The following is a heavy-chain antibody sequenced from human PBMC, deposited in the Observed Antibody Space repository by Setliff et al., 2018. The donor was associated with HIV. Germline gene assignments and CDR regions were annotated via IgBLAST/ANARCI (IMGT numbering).Heavy chain of an antibody. J-gene: IGHJ4*02. Sequence: GGSLRLSCAASGSGFTFSSYSMNWVRQAPGKGLEWVSYISSTSSTIYYANSVKGRFTISRDDAKNLLYLQMNSLRAEDTAVYYCARGGYPRLWGQGTLVTVSS. CDR2: ISSTSSTI. D-gene: IGHD5-18*01. CDR1: GSGFTFSSYS. V-gene: IGHV3-48*01. CDR3: ARGGYPRL.